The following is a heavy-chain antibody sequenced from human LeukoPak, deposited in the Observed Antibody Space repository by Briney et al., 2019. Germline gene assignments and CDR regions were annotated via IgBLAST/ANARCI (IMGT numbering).Heavy chain of an antibody. CDR2: INPSGGST. J-gene: IGHJ6*03. D-gene: IGHD6-6*01. CDR3: ARDSSSSFWGPLGYYYMDV. V-gene: IGHV1-46*01. CDR1: GYTFTSYY. Sequence: ASVKVSCKASGYTFTSYYMHWVRQAPGQGLEWMGIINPSGGSTSYAQKFQGRVTMTRDMSTSTVYMELSSLRSEDTAVYYCARDSSSSFWGPLGYYYMDVWGKGTTVTVSS.